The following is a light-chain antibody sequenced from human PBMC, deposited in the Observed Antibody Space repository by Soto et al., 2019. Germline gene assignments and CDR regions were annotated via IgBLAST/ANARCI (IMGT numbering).Light chain of an antibody. Sequence: QSALTQPPSASGSLGQSVTISCTGTSSDVGGYNYVSWYQQHPGKAPKLLIYDVSHRPSGVPDRFSGSKSGNTASLTVSGPQAEDETDYYCSSYAGSNNLVFGTGTKLTVL. CDR1: SSDVGGYNY. CDR2: DVS. V-gene: IGLV2-8*01. CDR3: SSYAGSNNLV. J-gene: IGLJ1*01.